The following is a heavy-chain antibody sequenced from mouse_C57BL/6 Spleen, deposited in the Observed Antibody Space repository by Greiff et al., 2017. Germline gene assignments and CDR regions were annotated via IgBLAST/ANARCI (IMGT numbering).Heavy chain of an antibody. V-gene: IGHV5S21*01. D-gene: IGHD1-1*01. CDR3: TRGGRYGSSYGWFAY. Sequence: EVKLVESGEGLVKPGGSLKLSCAASGFTFSSYAMSWVRQTPEKRLEWVAYISSGGDYIYYADTVKGRFTISRDNARNTLYLQMSSLKSEDTAMYYCTRGGRYGSSYGWFAYWGQGTLVTVSA. J-gene: IGHJ3*01. CDR1: GFTFSSYA. CDR2: ISSGGDYI.